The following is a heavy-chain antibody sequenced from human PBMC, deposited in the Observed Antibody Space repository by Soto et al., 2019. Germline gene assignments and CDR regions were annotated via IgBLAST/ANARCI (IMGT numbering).Heavy chain of an antibody. V-gene: IGHV1-3*01. CDR3: ARAHYDILTGYSLNWFDP. D-gene: IGHD3-9*01. CDR2: INAGNGNT. Sequence: ASVKVSCKASGYTFTSYAMHWVRQAPGQRLEWMGWINAGNGNTKYSQKFQGRVTITRDTSASTAYMELSSLRSEDTAVYYCARAHYDILTGYSLNWFDPWGQGTQVTVSS. J-gene: IGHJ5*02. CDR1: GYTFTSYA.